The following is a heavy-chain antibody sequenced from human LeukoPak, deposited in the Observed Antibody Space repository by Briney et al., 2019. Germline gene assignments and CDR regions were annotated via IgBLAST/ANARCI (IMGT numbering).Heavy chain of an antibody. D-gene: IGHD3-10*01. J-gene: IGHJ4*02. V-gene: IGHV3-15*07. CDR3: TTCEVVRGALDY. CDR1: GFTFSNAW. CDR2: IKSKTDGGTT. Sequence: PGVSLRLSCAASGFTFSNAWMNWIRQAPGKGLEWVGRIKSKTDGGTTDYAAPVKGRFTISRDDSKNTLYLQMNSLKTEDTAVYYCTTCEVVRGALDYWGQGTLVTVSS.